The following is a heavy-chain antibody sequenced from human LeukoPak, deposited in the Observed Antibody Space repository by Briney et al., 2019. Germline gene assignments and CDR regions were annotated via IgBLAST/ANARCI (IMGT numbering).Heavy chain of an antibody. CDR1: GGSISSHY. CDR3: ASNLVSIKNYYYYYYMDV. D-gene: IGHD6-6*01. Sequence: SETLSLTCTVSGGSISSHYWSWIRQPAGKGLEWIGRVYTSGGTTYNPSLKSRVTMSVDTSKNQFSLKLSSVTAADTAVYYCASNLVSIKNYYYYYYMDVWGKGTTVTVSS. J-gene: IGHJ6*03. V-gene: IGHV4-4*07. CDR2: VYTSGGT.